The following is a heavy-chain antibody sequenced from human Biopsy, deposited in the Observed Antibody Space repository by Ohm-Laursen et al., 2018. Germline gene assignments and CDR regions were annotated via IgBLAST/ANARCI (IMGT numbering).Heavy chain of an antibody. D-gene: IGHD3-3*01. V-gene: IGHV4-61*08. J-gene: IGHJ3*01. Sequence: SETLSLTCTVSGGSIGGSGDYWSWIRQPPGKGLEWIGYISDTGTTNYNPSLGGRVAMSVDTSKSQFSLQLTSVTAADTAMFFCARLFRLDDYWNDDPPDGFDVWGQGTMVTVSS. CDR3: ARLFRLDDYWNDDPPDGFDV. CDR2: ISDTGTT. CDR1: GGSIGGSGDY.